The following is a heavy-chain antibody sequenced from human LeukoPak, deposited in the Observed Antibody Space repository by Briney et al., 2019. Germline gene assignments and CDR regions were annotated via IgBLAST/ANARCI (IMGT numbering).Heavy chain of an antibody. V-gene: IGHV3-48*03. Sequence: GGSLRLSCAASGFTFSSYEMNWVRQAPGKGLEWVSYISSSGSTIYYADSVKGRFTISRDNSKNTLYLQMNSLRAEDTAVYYCARGNDFWSGDFDYWGQGTLVTVSS. CDR3: ARGNDFWSGDFDY. D-gene: IGHD3-3*01. CDR2: ISSSGSTI. CDR1: GFTFSSYE. J-gene: IGHJ4*02.